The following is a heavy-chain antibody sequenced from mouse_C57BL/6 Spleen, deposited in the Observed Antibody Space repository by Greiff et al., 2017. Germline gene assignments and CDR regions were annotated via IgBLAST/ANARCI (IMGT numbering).Heavy chain of an antibody. V-gene: IGHV1-69*01. CDR2: IDPSDSYT. CDR1: GYTFTSYW. Sequence: VQLQQPGAELVMPGASVKLSCKASGYTFTSYWMHWVKQRPGQGLEWIGEIDPSDSYTNYNQKFKGKSTLTVDKSSSTAYMQLSSLTSEDSAVYYCARAETAQATFFDYWGQGTTLTVSS. CDR3: ARAETAQATFFDY. J-gene: IGHJ2*01. D-gene: IGHD3-2*02.